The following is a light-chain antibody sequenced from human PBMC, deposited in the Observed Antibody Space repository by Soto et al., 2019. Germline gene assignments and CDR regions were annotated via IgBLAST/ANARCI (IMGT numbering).Light chain of an antibody. Sequence: QSALTQPPSASGSPGQSVTISRTGTKSDIGVYDFVSWYQHHPGKAPRLIIYEVVQRPSGVPDRFSGSKSGNTASLTVSGLQAADEADYFCKSYAGSNTYVFGSGTKVTVL. CDR2: EVV. CDR3: KSYAGSNTYV. J-gene: IGLJ1*01. V-gene: IGLV2-8*01. CDR1: KSDIGVYDF.